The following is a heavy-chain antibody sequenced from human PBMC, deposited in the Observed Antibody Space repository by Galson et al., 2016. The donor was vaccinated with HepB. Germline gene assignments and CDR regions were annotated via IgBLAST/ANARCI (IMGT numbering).Heavy chain of an antibody. CDR1: GYTFTDYY. CDR3: ARAQSNWNAH. Sequence: SVKVSCKASGYTFTDYYMHWVRQAPGQGLEWMGWINPNPGRTKYAQKFQGRVTMTRDSSISTAYMELTRLTSDDKAIYYCARAQSNWNAHWGPGTLVTVSS. CDR2: INPNPGRT. D-gene: IGHD1-1*01. J-gene: IGHJ1*01. V-gene: IGHV1-2*02.